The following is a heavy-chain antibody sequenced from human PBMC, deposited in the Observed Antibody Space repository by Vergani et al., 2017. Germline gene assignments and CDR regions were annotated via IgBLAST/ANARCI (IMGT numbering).Heavy chain of an antibody. D-gene: IGHD3-22*01. CDR3: AREGGDYYGSSGYYSHYYYYYGMDV. Sequence: QVQLVQSGAEVKKPGSSVKVSCKASGGTFSSYAISWVRQAPGQGLEWMGRIIPIFGTANYAQKFQGRVTITADESTSTAYMELSSLRSKDTAVYYCAREGGDYYGSSGYYSHYYYYYGMDVWGQGTTVTVSS. CDR1: GGTFSSYA. CDR2: IIPIFGTA. V-gene: IGHV1-69*13. J-gene: IGHJ6*02.